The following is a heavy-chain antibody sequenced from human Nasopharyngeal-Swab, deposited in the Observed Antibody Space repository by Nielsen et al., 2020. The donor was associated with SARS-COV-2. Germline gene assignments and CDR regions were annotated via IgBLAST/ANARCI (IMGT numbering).Heavy chain of an antibody. V-gene: IGHV4-59*01. CDR2: IYYSGST. CDR3: ARDNSKWEPRFWFDP. Sequence: WIRQPPGKGLEWIGYIYYSGSTNYNPSLKSRVTISVDTSKNQFPLKLSSVTAADTAVYYCARDNSKWEPRFWFDPWGQGTLVTVSS. J-gene: IGHJ5*02. D-gene: IGHD1-26*01.